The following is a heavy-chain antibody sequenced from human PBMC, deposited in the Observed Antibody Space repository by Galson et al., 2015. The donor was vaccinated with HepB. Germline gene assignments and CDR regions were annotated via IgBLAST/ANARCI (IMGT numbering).Heavy chain of an antibody. V-gene: IGHV3-30*18. CDR3: AKDPLFGRVGEDYYYGMDV. J-gene: IGHJ6*02. D-gene: IGHD2-21*01. CDR2: ISYDGSNK. Sequence: SLRLSCAASGFTFSSYGMHWVRQAPGKGLEWVAVISYDGSNKYYADSVKGRFTISRDNSKNTLYLQMNSLRAEDTAVYYCAKDPLFGRVGEDYYYGMDVWGQGTTVTVSS. CDR1: GFTFSSYG.